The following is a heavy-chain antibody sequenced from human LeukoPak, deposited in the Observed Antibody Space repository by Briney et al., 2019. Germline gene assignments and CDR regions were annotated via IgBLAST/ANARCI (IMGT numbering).Heavy chain of an antibody. CDR3: AGRVTGYSSGYVY. J-gene: IGHJ4*02. CDR2: IKQDGSAK. V-gene: IGHV3-7*03. Sequence: GGSLRLSCAASGFIFSDYWMSWVRQAPGKGLEWVANIKQDGSAKYYVDSVKGRFTISRDNAKNSLYLQMNNLRAEDTAVYYCAGRVTGYSSGYVYWGQGTLVTVSS. CDR1: GFIFSDYW. D-gene: IGHD5-18*01.